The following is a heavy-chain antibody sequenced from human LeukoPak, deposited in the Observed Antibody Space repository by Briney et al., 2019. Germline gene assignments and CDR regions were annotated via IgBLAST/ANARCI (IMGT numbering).Heavy chain of an antibody. CDR3: ARVGSSGYMGFFHY. D-gene: IGHD3-22*01. CDR2: ISGYNGNT. J-gene: IGHJ4*02. CDR1: GYTFTSYG. V-gene: IGHV1-18*01. Sequence: ASVKVSCEASGYTFTSYGISWVRQAPGQGLEWMGWISGYNGNTKYAQKVQGRVNMTTDTSSSIAYMEMRSLRSDDTAVYYCARVGSSGYMGFFHYWGQGTLVTVSS.